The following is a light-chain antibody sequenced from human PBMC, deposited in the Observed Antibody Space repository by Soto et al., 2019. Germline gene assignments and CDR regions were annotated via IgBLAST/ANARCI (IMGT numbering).Light chain of an antibody. CDR2: AAS. V-gene: IGKV1-9*01. Sequence: IQLTQSPSSLSASVGDRVTITCRASQGISSYLAWYQQISGKAPKLLIYAASTLQSGVPSRFTGSGSGTDFTLTISSLQPEDFATYYCQHLHSYPPTFGGGTKVEIK. CDR3: QHLHSYPPT. J-gene: IGKJ4*01. CDR1: QGISSY.